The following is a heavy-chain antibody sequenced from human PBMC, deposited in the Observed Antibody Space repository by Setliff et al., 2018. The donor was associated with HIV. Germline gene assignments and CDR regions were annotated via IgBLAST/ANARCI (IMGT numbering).Heavy chain of an antibody. Sequence: GASVKVSCKTSGGTFSSYAVSWVRQAPGQGLEWMGGIIPAFGTANYAQKFQGRVTITTDESTSTAYMELSGLRSEDTAVYFCARDGLLVAGIRFDYWGQGTQVTVSS. V-gene: IGHV1-69*05. CDR1: GGTFSSYA. D-gene: IGHD6-19*01. CDR3: ARDGLLVAGIRFDY. CDR2: IIPAFGTA. J-gene: IGHJ4*01.